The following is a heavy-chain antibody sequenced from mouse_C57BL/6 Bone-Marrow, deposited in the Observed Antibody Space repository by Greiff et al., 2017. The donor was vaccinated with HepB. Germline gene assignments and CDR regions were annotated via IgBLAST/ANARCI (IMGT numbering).Heavy chain of an antibody. Sequence: VKLVESGAELARPGASVKLSCKASGYTFTSYGISWVKQRTGQGLEWIGEIYPRSGNTYYNEKFKGKATLTADKSSSTAYMELRSLTSEDSAVYFGARARNYFDYWGQGNTLTVSA. J-gene: IGHJ2*01. CDR3: ARARNYFDY. CDR2: IYPRSGNT. V-gene: IGHV1-81*01. CDR1: GYTFTSYG.